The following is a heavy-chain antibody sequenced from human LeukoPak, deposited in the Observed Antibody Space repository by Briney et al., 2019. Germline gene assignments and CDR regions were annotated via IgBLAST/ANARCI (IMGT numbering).Heavy chain of an antibody. CDR2: ISYDGSNK. Sequence: PGRSLRLSCAASGFTFSSYAMHWVRQAPGKGLEWVAVISYDGSNKYYADSVKGRFTISRDNSKNTLYLQMNSLRAEDTAVYYCARDGYSGSPGMYWGQGTLVTVSS. CDR3: ARDGYSGSPGMY. D-gene: IGHD1-26*01. CDR1: GFTFSSYA. J-gene: IGHJ4*02. V-gene: IGHV3-30-3*01.